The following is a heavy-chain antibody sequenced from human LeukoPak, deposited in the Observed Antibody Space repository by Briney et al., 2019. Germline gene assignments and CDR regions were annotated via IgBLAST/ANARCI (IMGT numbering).Heavy chain of an antibody. CDR2: IYHSGST. CDR1: GGSISSSNW. Sequence: SETLSLTCAVSGGSISSSNWWSWVRQPPGKGLEWLGEIYHSGSTNYNPSLKSRVTIAVDKSKNQFSLKLSSVTAADTAVYYCASIPRHYYDSSGYYPTDYWGQGTLVTVSS. D-gene: IGHD3-22*01. V-gene: IGHV4-4*02. CDR3: ASIPRHYYDSSGYYPTDY. J-gene: IGHJ4*02.